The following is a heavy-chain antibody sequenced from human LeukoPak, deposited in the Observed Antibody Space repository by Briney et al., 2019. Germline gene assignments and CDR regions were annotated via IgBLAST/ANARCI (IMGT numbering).Heavy chain of an antibody. CDR1: GFTFSSYW. CDR3: ARVPEGYYYGSGSLDRRLHYYYMDV. Sequence: PGGSLRLSCAASGFTFSSYWMHWVRQAPGKGLVWVSRVDYDGINTNYADSVKGRFTISRDNAKNSLYLQMNSLRAEDTALYYCARVPEGYYYGSGSLDRRLHYYYMDVWGKGTTVTVSS. V-gene: IGHV3-74*01. D-gene: IGHD3-10*01. CDR2: VDYDGINT. J-gene: IGHJ6*03.